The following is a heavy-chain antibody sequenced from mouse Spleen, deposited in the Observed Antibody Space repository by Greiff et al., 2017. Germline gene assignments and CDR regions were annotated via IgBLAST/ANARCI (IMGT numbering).Heavy chain of an antibody. CDR1: GFTFSSYA. CDR3: ARSGGYAMDY. Sequence: EVKVVESGGGLVKLGGSLKLSCAASGFTFSSYAMSWVRQTPEKRLEWVATISSGGGNTYYPDSVKGRFTISRDNAKNTLYLQMSSLKSEDTAMYYCARSGGYAMDYWGQGTSVTVSS. V-gene: IGHV5-9*04. J-gene: IGHJ4*01. CDR2: ISSGGGNT.